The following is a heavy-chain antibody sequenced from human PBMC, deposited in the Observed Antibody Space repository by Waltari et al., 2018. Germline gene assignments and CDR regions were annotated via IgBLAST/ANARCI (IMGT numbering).Heavy chain of an antibody. J-gene: IGHJ5*02. D-gene: IGHD6-19*01. CDR1: GGSFSGYY. V-gene: IGHV4-34*01. Sequence: QVQLQQWGAGLLKPSETLSLTCAVYGGSFSGYYWSWIRQPPGKGLEWIGEINQSGSTNYNPSLKSRVTISVDTSKNQFSLKLSSVTAADTAVYYCARRQQWRGNWLDPWGQGTLVTVSS. CDR2: INQSGST. CDR3: ARRQQWRGNWLDP.